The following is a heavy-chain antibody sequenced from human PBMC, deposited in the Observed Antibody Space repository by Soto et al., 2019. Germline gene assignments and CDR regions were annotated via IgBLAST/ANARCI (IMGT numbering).Heavy chain of an antibody. CDR1: GGSFSGYY. Sequence: QVQPPQWGAGLLKPSETLSLTCAVYGGSFSGYYWSWIRQPPGKGLGWIGEINHSGSTDNNPSLKSRLTILVDTTKNQFSLKLSSVTAADTAVSYCARGASHGFYYWGQGTMVAVSS. V-gene: IGHV4-34*01. CDR2: INHSGST. J-gene: IGHJ4*02. CDR3: ARGASHGFYY.